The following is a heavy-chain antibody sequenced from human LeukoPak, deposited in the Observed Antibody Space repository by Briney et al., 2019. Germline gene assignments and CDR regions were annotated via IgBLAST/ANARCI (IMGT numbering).Heavy chain of an antibody. CDR1: GFTFSSYA. CDR2: ISGSGGST. V-gene: IGHV3-23*01. D-gene: IGHD6-13*01. Sequence: PGGSLRLSCAASGFTFSSYAMSWVRQAPGKGLEWVSAISGSGGSTYYADSVKGRFTISRDNAKNSLYLQMNSLRAEDTAVYYCARDASSGGSSSWYGFDYWGQGTLVTVSS. CDR3: ARDASSGGSSSWYGFDY. J-gene: IGHJ4*02.